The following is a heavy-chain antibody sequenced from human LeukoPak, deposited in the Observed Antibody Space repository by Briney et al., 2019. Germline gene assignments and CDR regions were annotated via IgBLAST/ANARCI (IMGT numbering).Heavy chain of an antibody. CDR3: AHSSTSCYSCYYYGMDV. V-gene: IGHV1-3*01. CDR1: GYTFTSYA. J-gene: IGHJ6*02. Sequence: ASVKVSCKASGYTFTSYAMHWVRQAPGQRLEWMGWINAGNGNTKYSQKFQGRVTITRDTSASTAYMELSSLRSEDTAVCYCAHSSTSCYSCYYYGMDVWGQGTTVTVSS. D-gene: IGHD2-2*01. CDR2: INAGNGNT.